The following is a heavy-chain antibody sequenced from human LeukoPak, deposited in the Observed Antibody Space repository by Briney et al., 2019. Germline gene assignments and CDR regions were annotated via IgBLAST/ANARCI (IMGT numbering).Heavy chain of an antibody. V-gene: IGHV4-34*01. D-gene: IGHD6-19*01. Sequence: ASETLSLTCAVYGGSFSGYYWSWIRQPPGKGLEWIGEINHSGSTNYNPSLKSRVTISVDTSKNQFSLKLSSVTAADTAVYYCARISSSGWYPFDYWGQGTLVTVSS. CDR1: GGSFSGYY. CDR3: ARISSSGWYPFDY. CDR2: INHSGST. J-gene: IGHJ4*02.